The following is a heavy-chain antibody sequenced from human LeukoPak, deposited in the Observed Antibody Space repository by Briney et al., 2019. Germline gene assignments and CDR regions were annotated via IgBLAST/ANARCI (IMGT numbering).Heavy chain of an antibody. J-gene: IGHJ4*02. CDR2: ISSSSSYT. CDR3: ARGTYSSGWTIDY. V-gene: IGHV3-21*01. D-gene: IGHD6-19*01. Sequence: GGSLRLSCAASGFTFSSYSMNWVRQAPGKGLEWVSSISSSSSYTYYADSVKGRFTISRDNAKNSLYLQMNSLRAEDTAVYYCARGTYSSGWTIDYWGQGTLVTVSS. CDR1: GFTFSSYS.